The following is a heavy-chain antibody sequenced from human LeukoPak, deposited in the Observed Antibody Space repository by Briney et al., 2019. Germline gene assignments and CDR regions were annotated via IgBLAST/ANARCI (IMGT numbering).Heavy chain of an antibody. CDR1: GGSISSSRFY. V-gene: IGHV4-39*01. D-gene: IGHD6-13*01. CDR2: IYYSGST. Sequence: SETLSLTCTVSGGSISSSRFYWGWIRQPPGKGLEWIGSIYYSGSTYYNPSLKSRVTISVDTSKNQFSLKLSSVTAADTAVYYCARVIAAAGNWFDPWGQGTLVTVSS. CDR3: ARVIAAAGNWFDP. J-gene: IGHJ5*02.